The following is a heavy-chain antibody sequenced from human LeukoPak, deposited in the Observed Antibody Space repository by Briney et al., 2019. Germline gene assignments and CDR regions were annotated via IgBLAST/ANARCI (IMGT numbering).Heavy chain of an antibody. CDR1: GVSLSSSNY. Sequence: PSGTLSLTCAVSGVSLSSSNYWSWVGQPPGEGLEWIGAIYHSGDTNYYPSLKSRVTISVDKSKNQFALKLSAVTAADTAVYYCARATWFGDLSVGNWFYRWGQGTLVTVSS. J-gene: IGHJ5*02. CDR3: ARATWFGDLSVGNWFYR. D-gene: IGHD3-10*01. CDR2: IYHSGDT. V-gene: IGHV4-4*02.